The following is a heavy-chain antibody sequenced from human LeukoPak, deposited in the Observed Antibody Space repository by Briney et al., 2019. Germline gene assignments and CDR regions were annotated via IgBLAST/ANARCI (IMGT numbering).Heavy chain of an antibody. CDR3: AREISNPLDY. V-gene: IGHV3-66*01. CDR2: IDSNGKT. CDR1: GFSVSDNY. D-gene: IGHD6-13*01. J-gene: IGHJ4*02. Sequence: PGGSLRLSCAASGFSVSDNYMSWVCQAPGTGLEWITVIDSNGKTYYTDAVKGRFTISRDMSKNTLFLQMNSLRPEDTAVYYCAREISNPLDYWGQGPLVIVSS.